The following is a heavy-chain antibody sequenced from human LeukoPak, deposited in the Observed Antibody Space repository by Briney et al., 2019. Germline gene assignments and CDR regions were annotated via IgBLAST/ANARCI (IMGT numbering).Heavy chain of an antibody. J-gene: IGHJ4*02. CDR2: MNPNSGDT. V-gene: IGHV1-8*01. CDR3: ARTRGYSLGYSDY. D-gene: IGHD5-18*01. CDR1: GYTFSSYD. Sequence: EASVKVSCKTSGYTFSSYDINWVRQATGQGLEWMGWMNPNSGDTGYPHKFQDRVTITRNTYKSTAYMELSSLSYEDTAVYHCARTRGYSLGYSDYWGQGTLVTVSS.